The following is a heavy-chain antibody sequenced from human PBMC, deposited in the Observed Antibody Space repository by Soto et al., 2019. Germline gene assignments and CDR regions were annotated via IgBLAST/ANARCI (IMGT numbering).Heavy chain of an antibody. CDR2: IYPGDSDT. CDR1: GYSFTSYW. J-gene: IGHJ6*02. V-gene: IGHV5-51*01. CDR3: ARPFLEGYYDSSGLGYYYYYYGMDV. D-gene: IGHD3-22*01. Sequence: GESLKISCKGSGYSFTSYWIGWVRQMPGKGLEWMGIIYPGDSDTRYSPSFQGQVTISADKSISTAYLQWSSLKASDTAMYYCARPFLEGYYDSSGLGYYYYYYGMDVWGQGTTVTVSS.